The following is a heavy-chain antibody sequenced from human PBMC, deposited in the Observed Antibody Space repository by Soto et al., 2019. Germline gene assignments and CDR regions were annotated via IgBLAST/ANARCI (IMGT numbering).Heavy chain of an antibody. Sequence: PSETLSLTCTVSGGSISSSSYYWGWIRQPPGKGLEWIGSIYYSGSTYYNPSLKSRVTISVDTSKNQFSLKLSSVTAADTAVYYCAGIVAYCGGDCFPEYFQHWGQGTLVTVSS. J-gene: IGHJ1*01. V-gene: IGHV4-39*01. D-gene: IGHD2-21*02. CDR2: IYYSGST. CDR1: GGSISSSSYY. CDR3: AGIVAYCGGDCFPEYFQH.